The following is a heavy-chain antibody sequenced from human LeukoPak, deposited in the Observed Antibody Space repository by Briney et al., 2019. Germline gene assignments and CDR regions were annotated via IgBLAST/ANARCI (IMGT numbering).Heavy chain of an antibody. CDR2: ISGSGGST. CDR1: GFTFSSYA. D-gene: IGHD1-26*01. J-gene: IGHJ3*02. CDR3: ARVSGSYGGAFDI. V-gene: IGHV3-23*01. Sequence: PGGSLRLSCAASGFTFSSYAMSWVRQAPGKGLEWVSAISGSGGSTYYADSVKGRFTISRDNSKNTLYLQMNSLRAEDTAVYYCARVSGSYGGAFDIWGQGTMVTVSS.